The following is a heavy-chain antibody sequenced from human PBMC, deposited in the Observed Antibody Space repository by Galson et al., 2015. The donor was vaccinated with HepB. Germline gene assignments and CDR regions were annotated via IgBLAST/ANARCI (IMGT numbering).Heavy chain of an antibody. CDR1: GFSFSNAW. J-gene: IGHJ3*02. CDR3: AKDIEGRGSWYNGDAFDI. CDR2: ISWSSGSI. V-gene: IGHV3-9*01. Sequence: SLRLSCAASGFSFSNAWMSWVRQAPGKGLEWVSGISWSSGSIDYADSVKGRFTISRDNAKNSLYLQMNSLRAEDTALYYCAKDIEGRGSWYNGDAFDIWGQGTMVTVSS. D-gene: IGHD6-13*01.